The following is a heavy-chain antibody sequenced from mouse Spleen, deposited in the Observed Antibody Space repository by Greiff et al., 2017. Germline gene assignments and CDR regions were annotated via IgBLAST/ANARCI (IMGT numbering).Heavy chain of an antibody. Sequence: VQGVESGAELVKPGASVKLSCTASGFNIQDYYMHWVKQRTEQGLEWIGRIDPENGDTEYAPKFQGKATMTADTSSNTAYLQLSSLTSEDTAVYYCNARDSSVQFAYWGQGTLVTVSA. CDR3: NARDSSVQFAY. CDR2: IDPENGDT. D-gene: IGHD3-2*01. V-gene: IGHV14-4*02. CDR1: GFNIQDYY. J-gene: IGHJ3*01.